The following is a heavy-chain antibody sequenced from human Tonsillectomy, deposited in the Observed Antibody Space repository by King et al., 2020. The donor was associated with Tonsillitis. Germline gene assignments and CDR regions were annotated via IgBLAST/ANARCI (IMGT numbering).Heavy chain of an antibody. V-gene: IGHV3-21*01. CDR2: ISIISYYI. Sequence: LQLVQSGGGLVKPGGSLRLSCAASGFTFSSYNMNWVRQAPGKGLEWVSSISIISYYIYFADSVKGRFTISRDNAKNSLYLQMNSLRAEDTAVYYCATPVVITKSHAFVIWGQGTNGHRLF. D-gene: IGHD3-22*01. CDR1: GFTFSSYN. CDR3: ATPVVITKSHAFVI. J-gene: IGHJ3*02.